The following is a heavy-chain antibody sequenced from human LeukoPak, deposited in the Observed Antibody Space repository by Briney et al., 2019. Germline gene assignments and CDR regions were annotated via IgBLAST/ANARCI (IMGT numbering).Heavy chain of an antibody. CDR2: INHSGST. CDR1: GGSFSGYY. V-gene: IGHV4-34*01. D-gene: IGHD3-9*01. J-gene: IGHJ4*02. CDR3: AGLYYDILTGYYEGNY. Sequence: SETLSLTCAVYGGSFSGYYWSWIRQPPGKGLEWIGEINHSGSTNYNPSLKSRVTISIDTSKNTFSLKLSSVTAADTAVYYCAGLYYDILTGYYEGNYWGQGTLVTVAS.